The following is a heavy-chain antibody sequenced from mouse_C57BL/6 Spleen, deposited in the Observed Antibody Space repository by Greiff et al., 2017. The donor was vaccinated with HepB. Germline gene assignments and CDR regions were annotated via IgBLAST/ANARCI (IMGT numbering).Heavy chain of an antibody. Sequence: QVHVKQPGAELVKPGASVKLSCKASGYTFTSYWMHWVKQRPGQGLEWIGMIHPNSGSTNYNEKFKSKATLTVDKSSSTAYMQLSSLTSEDSAVYYCARQRGNYLYAMDYWGQGTSVTVSS. CDR3: ARQRGNYLYAMDY. D-gene: IGHD2-1*01. CDR1: GYTFTSYW. V-gene: IGHV1-64*01. J-gene: IGHJ4*01. CDR2: IHPNSGST.